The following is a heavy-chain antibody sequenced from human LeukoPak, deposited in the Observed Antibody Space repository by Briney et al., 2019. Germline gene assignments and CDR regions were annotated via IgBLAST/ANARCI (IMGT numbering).Heavy chain of an antibody. J-gene: IGHJ4*02. CDR1: GYTFTGYY. D-gene: IGHD3-10*01. CDR2: INPNSGGT. Sequence: ASVKVSCKASGYTFTGYYMHWVRQAPGQGLEWMGWINPNSGGTNYAQKFQGRVTMTRDTSISTAYMELSRLRSDDTAVYYCAKLVGRLLWFGEWPAVFDYWGQGTLVTVSS. CDR3: AKLVGRLLWFGEWPAVFDY. V-gene: IGHV1-2*02.